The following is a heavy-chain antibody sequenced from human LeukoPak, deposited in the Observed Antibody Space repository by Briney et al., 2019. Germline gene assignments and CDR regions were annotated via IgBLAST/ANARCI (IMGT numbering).Heavy chain of an antibody. CDR2: INPNSGGT. D-gene: IGHD6-13*01. CDR3: ARSIAAAGDHDAFDI. J-gene: IGHJ3*02. Sequence: ASVKVSCKASGYTFTSYDINWVRQAPGQGLEWMGWINPNSGGTNYAQKFQGRVTMTRDTSISTAYMELSRLRSDDTAVYYCARSIAAAGDHDAFDIWGQGTMVTVSS. CDR1: GYTFTSYD. V-gene: IGHV1-2*02.